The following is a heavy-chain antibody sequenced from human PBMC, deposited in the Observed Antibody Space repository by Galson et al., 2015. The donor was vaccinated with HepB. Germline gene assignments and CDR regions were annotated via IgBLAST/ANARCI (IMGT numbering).Heavy chain of an antibody. D-gene: IGHD6-13*01. J-gene: IGHJ6*03. Sequence: CAISGDSVSSNSAAWNWIRQSPSRGLEWLGRTYYRSKWYNDYAVSVKSRITINPDTSKNQFSLQLNSVTPEDTAVYYCARGTSAAGRGHYYYYYMDVWGKGTPVTVSS. CDR2: TYYRSKWYN. CDR3: ARGTSAAGRGHYYYYYMDV. CDR1: GDSVSSNSAA. V-gene: IGHV6-1*01.